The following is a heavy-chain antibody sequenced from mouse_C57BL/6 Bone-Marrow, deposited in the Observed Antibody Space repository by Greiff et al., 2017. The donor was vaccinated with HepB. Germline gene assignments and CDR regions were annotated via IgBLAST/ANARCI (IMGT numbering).Heavy chain of an antibody. CDR3: TVITTVVGAY. V-gene: IGHV14-4*01. Sequence: VQLQQSGAELVRPGASVKLSCTASGFNIKDDYMHWVKQRPEQGLEWIGWIDPENGDTEYASKFQGKATITADTSSNTAYLQFSSLTSEDTAVYYCTVITTVVGAYWGQGTRVTVSA. CDR1: GFNIKDDY. J-gene: IGHJ3*01. D-gene: IGHD1-1*01. CDR2: IDPENGDT.